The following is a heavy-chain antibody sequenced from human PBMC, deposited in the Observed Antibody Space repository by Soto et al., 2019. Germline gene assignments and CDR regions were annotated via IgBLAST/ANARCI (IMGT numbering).Heavy chain of an antibody. V-gene: IGHV3-23*01. CDR2: ISGSGGDT. D-gene: IGHD5-12*01. J-gene: IGHJ4*02. Sequence: TGGSLRLSCAASGFTFNNYAMSWVRQAPGKGLEWLSAISGSGGDTYYADSVKGRFTLSRDNSNSTLFLHMNSLRAEDTAVYYCSRPGYSNYDSDYWGQGTLVTVSS. CDR3: SRPGYSNYDSDY. CDR1: GFTFNNYA.